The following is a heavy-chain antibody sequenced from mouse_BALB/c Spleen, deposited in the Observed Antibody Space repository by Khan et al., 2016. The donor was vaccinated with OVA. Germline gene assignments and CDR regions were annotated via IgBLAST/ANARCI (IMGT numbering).Heavy chain of an antibody. CDR1: GYTFTTYW. V-gene: IGHV1-7*01. CDR3: TGDRIDY. Sequence: QVQLQQSGAELAKPGASVKMSCKASGYTFTTYWMHWVKKRPGQGLEWIGYINPTSGYTDYNEKFKDRATLSVDKSSSTAYMQLSSLTSEDAAVYYCTGDRIDYWGQGTTLTVSA. J-gene: IGHJ2*01. CDR2: INPTSGYT.